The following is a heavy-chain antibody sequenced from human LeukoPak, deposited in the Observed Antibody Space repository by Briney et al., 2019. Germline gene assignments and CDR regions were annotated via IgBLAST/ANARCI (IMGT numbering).Heavy chain of an antibody. CDR3: ARGVEMATIRAFDI. CDR1: GGSISSGDYY. CDR2: IYYSGST. Sequence: PSETLSLTCTVSGGSISSGDYYWSWIRQPPGKGLEWIGYIYYSGSTYYNPSLKSRVTISVDTSKNQFSLKLSSVTAADTAVYHCARGVEMATIRAFDIWGQGTMVTVSS. D-gene: IGHD5-24*01. J-gene: IGHJ3*02. V-gene: IGHV4-30-4*01.